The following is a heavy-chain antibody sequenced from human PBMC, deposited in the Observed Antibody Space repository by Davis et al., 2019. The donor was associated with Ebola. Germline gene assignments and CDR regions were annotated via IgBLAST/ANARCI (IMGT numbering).Heavy chain of an antibody. CDR3: ARAQFGDVVLDY. CDR2: IGTAGDT. Sequence: PGGSLRLSCAASGFTFSSYDMHWVRQGTGKGLEWVSAIGTAGDTYYRGSVKGRFTISRENARNSLYLQMNSLTAGDTAVYYCARAQFGDVVLDYWGQGTLVTVSS. V-gene: IGHV3-13*01. J-gene: IGHJ4*02. CDR1: GFTFSSYD. D-gene: IGHD4-17*01.